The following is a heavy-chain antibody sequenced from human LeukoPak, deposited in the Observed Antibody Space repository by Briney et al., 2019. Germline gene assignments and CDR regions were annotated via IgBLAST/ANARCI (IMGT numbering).Heavy chain of an antibody. D-gene: IGHD2-2*01. CDR2: IKQDGSEK. V-gene: IGHV3-7*03. J-gene: IGHJ4*02. Sequence: GGSLRLSCAASGFTFSNYWMSWVRQAPGKGLEWVANIKQDGSEKYYVDSVKGRFTISRDNAKNSLYLQMNSLRAGDTAVYYCAKKLGIVVVPAAMAFDYWGQGTLVTVSS. CDR1: GFTFSNYW. CDR3: AKKLGIVVVPAAMAFDY.